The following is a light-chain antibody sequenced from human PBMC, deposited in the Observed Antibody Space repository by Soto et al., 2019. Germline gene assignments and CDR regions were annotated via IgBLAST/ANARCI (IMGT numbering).Light chain of an antibody. CDR2: AAS. Sequence: DIQMTQSPSSLSASVGDRVTITCWASQGISNYLAWYQQKPGKVPKLLIYAASTLQSGVPSRFSGSGSGTDFTLTISSLQPEDVATYYCQKYNSAPPVTFGGGTKVDIK. CDR1: QGISNY. CDR3: QKYNSAPPVT. J-gene: IGKJ4*01. V-gene: IGKV1-27*01.